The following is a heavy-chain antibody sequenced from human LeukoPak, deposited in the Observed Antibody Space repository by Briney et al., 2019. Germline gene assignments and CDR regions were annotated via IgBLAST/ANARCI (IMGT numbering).Heavy chain of an antibody. Sequence: GESLKISCKGSGYDFSKKWVAWVRQMPGKGLEWIGIIYPADSDTSYSPSFQGQVTISADKSISTAYLQWTSLKASDSAMYYCVRRQFDYDTRSDWFDPWGQGTLVTVSS. CDR1: GYDFSKKW. CDR3: VRRQFDYDTRSDWFDP. J-gene: IGHJ5*02. D-gene: IGHD3-22*01. V-gene: IGHV5-51*01. CDR2: IYPADSDT.